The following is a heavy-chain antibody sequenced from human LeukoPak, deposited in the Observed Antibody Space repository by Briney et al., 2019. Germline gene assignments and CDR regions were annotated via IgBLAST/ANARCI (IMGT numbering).Heavy chain of an antibody. CDR1: GFTVSSNY. CDR2: IYAGGNA. Sequence: GGSLRLSCAASGFTVSSNYMTWVRQAPGKGLQWVSVIYAGGNAYYADSVKGRFTISRDNSKNTVYLQMNSLRVEDTAIYYCARALGSGIKKSGHDAFDMWGQGTMVTVSS. D-gene: IGHD6-19*01. J-gene: IGHJ3*02. CDR3: ARALGSGIKKSGHDAFDM. V-gene: IGHV3-53*01.